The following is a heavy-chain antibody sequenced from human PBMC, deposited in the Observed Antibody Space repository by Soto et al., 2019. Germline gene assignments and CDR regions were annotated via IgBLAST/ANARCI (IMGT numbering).Heavy chain of an antibody. CDR1: GGSISGSY. J-gene: IGHJ4*02. V-gene: IGHV4-59*01. CDR2: VYYTGST. D-gene: IGHD6-19*01. Sequence: KLSETLSLTCSVSGGSISGSYWSWIRQSPGKGLEWLGYVYYTGSTNYSPSLRSRVSISVDTSKNEFSLRLSSVTAADTAVYFCARSVAVPGAHIDYWGQGTQVTVSS. CDR3: ARSVAVPGAHIDY.